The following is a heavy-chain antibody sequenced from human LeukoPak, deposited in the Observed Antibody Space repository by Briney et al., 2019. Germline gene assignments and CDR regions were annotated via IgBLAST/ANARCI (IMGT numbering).Heavy chain of an antibody. Sequence: TGGSLRLSCAASGFTFSDYYMSWIRQAPGKGLEWVSYISSSGSTIYYADSVKGRFTISRDNAKNSLYLQMNSLRAEDTAVYYCVRVIAVVIAEGAFDIWGQGTMVTVSS. D-gene: IGHD3-22*01. CDR1: GFTFSDYY. V-gene: IGHV3-11*01. CDR2: ISSSGSTI. CDR3: VRVIAVVIAEGAFDI. J-gene: IGHJ3*02.